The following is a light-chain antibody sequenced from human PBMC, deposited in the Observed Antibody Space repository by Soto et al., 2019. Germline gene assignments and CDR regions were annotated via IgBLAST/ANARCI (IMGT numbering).Light chain of an antibody. Sequence: QLVLTQSPSASASLGASVNLTCTLSSGHSTYAIAWHQQQPEKGPRFLMKLHSDGSHIKGDGIPHRFSGSSSGAERYLTISSLQSEDEADYYCQTWDTGIVVCGGGTKLTVL. J-gene: IGLJ2*01. CDR3: QTWDTGIVV. V-gene: IGLV4-69*01. CDR1: SGHSTYA. CDR2: LHSDGSH.